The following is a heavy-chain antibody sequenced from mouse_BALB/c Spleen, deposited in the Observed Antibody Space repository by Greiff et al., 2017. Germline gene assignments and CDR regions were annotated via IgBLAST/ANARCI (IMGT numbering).Heavy chain of an antibody. CDR2: INPGSGGT. D-gene: IGHD1-2*01. CDR3: ARLSYYGPY. Sequence: QVQLKQSGAELVRPGTSVKVSCKASGYAFTNYLIEWVKQRPGQGLEWIGVINPGSGGTNYNEKFKGKATLTADKSSSTAYMQLSSLTSDDSAVYFCARLSYYGPYWGQGTLVTVSA. J-gene: IGHJ3*01. V-gene: IGHV1-54*01. CDR1: GYAFTNYL.